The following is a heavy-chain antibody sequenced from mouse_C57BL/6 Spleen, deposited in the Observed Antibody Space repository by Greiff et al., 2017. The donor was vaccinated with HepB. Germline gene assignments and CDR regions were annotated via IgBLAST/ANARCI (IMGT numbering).Heavy chain of an antibody. J-gene: IGHJ4*01. CDR3: ARSDSSSYVDYYAMDY. CDR1: GYTFTSYG. V-gene: IGHV1-81*01. D-gene: IGHD1-1*01. Sequence: VQRVESGAELARPGASVKLSCKASGYTFTSYGISWVKQRTGQGLEWIGEIYPRSGNTYYNEKFKGKATLTADKSSSTAYMELRSLTSEDSAVYFCARSDSSSYVDYYAMDYWGQGTSVTVSS. CDR2: IYPRSGNT.